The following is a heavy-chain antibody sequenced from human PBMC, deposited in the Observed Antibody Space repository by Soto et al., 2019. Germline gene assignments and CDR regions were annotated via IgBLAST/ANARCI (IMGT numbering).Heavy chain of an antibody. CDR3: AKDAQNIYYYYGMDV. Sequence: EVQLLESGGGLVQPGGSLRLACAGSGFTFINHAMNWVRQAPGKGLEWVTGITGNGETTNYADSVKGRFTISRDNSKNTLYLQMNSLRAEDTAVYYCAKDAQNIYYYYGMDVWGQGTTVTVSS. J-gene: IGHJ6*02. CDR2: ITGNGETT. CDR1: GFTFINHA. V-gene: IGHV3-23*01.